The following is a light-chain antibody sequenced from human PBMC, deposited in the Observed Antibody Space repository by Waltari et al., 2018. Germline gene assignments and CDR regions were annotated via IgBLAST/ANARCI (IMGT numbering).Light chain of an antibody. J-gene: IGKJ1*01. Sequence: DIQMTQSPSTLSASVGDRVSITCRASQSISGWLAWYQQRPGKAPKLLIYETSSVESGVPSRFSGSGSGTEFTLTISSLQPDDFATYYCQHYYDFPWTFGQGTKVEIK. CDR2: ETS. CDR1: QSISGW. CDR3: QHYYDFPWT. V-gene: IGKV1-5*03.